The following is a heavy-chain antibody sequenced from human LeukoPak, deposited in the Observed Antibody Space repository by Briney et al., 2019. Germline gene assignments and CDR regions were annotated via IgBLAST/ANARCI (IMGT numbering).Heavy chain of an antibody. CDR2: IYYSGST. CDR1: GGSISSGGYY. Sequence: TSETLSLTCTVSGGSISSGGYYWSWIRQHPGKGLEWIGYIYYSGSTYYNPSLKSRVTISVDTSKNQFSLKLSSVTAADTAVYYCAGGREGIAAAGTAFDYWGQGTLVTVSS. V-gene: IGHV4-31*03. J-gene: IGHJ4*02. CDR3: AGGREGIAAAGTAFDY. D-gene: IGHD6-13*01.